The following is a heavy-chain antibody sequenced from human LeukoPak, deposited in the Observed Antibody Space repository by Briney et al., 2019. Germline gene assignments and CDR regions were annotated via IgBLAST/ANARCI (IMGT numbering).Heavy chain of an antibody. CDR2: IHKAGTES. J-gene: IGHJ4*02. CDR1: GFTFTDYW. D-gene: IGHD2-21*02. CDR3: ARELPREVTLDY. V-gene: IGHV3-7*03. Sequence: GGSLRLSCAASGFTFTDYWMTWVRQVPGKGLEWVANIHKAGTESYYVDSVKGRFAISRDNAKNSLYLQMNSLRAEDTAIYYCARELPREVTLDYWGQGTLVTVSS.